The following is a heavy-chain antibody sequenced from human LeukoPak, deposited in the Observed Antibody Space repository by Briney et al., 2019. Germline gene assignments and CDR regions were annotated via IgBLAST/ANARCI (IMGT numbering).Heavy chain of an antibody. D-gene: IGHD2-2*01. CDR2: IYHSGST. Sequence: KPSETLSLTCAVSGYSISSGYYWGWIRQPPGKGLEWIGSIYHSGSTYYNPSLKSRVTISVDTSKNQFSLKLSSVTAADTAVYYCASLVPAAPKGGYFDYWGQGTLVTVPS. V-gene: IGHV4-38-2*01. CDR3: ASLVPAAPKGGYFDY. CDR1: GYSISSGYY. J-gene: IGHJ4*02.